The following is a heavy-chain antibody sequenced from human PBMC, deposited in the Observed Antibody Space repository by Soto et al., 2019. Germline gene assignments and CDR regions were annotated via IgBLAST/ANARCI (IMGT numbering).Heavy chain of an antibody. D-gene: IGHD3-10*02. CDR1: GFIFSNNG. CDR3: TIVRVADSALDH. V-gene: IGHV3-30*02. J-gene: IGHJ4*02. CDR2: MSYDGSDT. Sequence: VGSLRLSCVGSGFIFSNNGMHWVRQTPGKGLEWVAFMSYDGSDTFYADSVKGRFTISRDNSKNTLFLHLSNLRAEDTAMYYCTIVRVADSALDHWGQGTLVTVSS.